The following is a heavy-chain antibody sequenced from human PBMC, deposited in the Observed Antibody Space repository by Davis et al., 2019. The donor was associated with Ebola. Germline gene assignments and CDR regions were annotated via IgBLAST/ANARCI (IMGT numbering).Heavy chain of an antibody. J-gene: IGHJ6*04. CDR2: IIPVFGTV. CDR1: GGTFSSYA. V-gene: IGHV1-69*13. Sequence: AASVKVSCKASGGTFSSYAISWVRQAPGQGLEWMGGIIPVFGTVNYAQKFQDRVTITADESTSTAYMELNRLIFDDTAVYYCAEGDRSGWSNYYYGLGVWGKGTAVTVSS. D-gene: IGHD6-19*01. CDR3: AEGDRSGWSNYYYGLGV.